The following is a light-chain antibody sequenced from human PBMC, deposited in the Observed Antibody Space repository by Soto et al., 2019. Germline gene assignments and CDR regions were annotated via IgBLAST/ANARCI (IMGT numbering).Light chain of an antibody. CDR2: GAS. Sequence: EIVLTQSPGTLSLSPGERATLSCRASQSVSSSYLAWYQQKPVQAPRLLISGASSRATGIPDRFSGSGSGTDFTLTISRLEPEDFAIYYCQQYGNSPITFGQGTRLEIK. CDR3: QQYGNSPIT. V-gene: IGKV3-20*01. CDR1: QSVSSSY. J-gene: IGKJ5*01.